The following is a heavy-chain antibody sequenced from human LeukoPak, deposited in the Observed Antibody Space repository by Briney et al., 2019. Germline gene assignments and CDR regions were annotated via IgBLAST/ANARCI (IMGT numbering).Heavy chain of an antibody. CDR2: IYSSGST. D-gene: IGHD6-25*01. J-gene: IGHJ4*01. V-gene: IGHV4-39*01. CDR1: GVSISSSSYY. CDR3: AKSGGYGLIDY. Sequence: SETLSLTCSVSGVSISSSSYYWGWIRQPPGKGLEWIGSIYSSGSTYYNSSVKSRVTISIDTAKNQVSLKMSSVTAADTAVYYCAKSGGYGLIDYWGQGTLVTVSS.